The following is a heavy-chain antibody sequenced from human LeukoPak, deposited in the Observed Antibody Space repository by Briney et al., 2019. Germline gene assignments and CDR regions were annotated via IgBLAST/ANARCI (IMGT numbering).Heavy chain of an antibody. D-gene: IGHD4-17*01. CDR1: GGSISSGGYY. CDR3: ARGQGTVTTH. J-gene: IGHJ4*02. CDR2: IYYSGST. Sequence: SETLSLTCTVSGGSISSGGYYWSWIRQHPGNGLEWIGYIYYSGSTYYNPSLKSRVTISVDTSKNQSSLKPSSVTAADTAVYYCARGQGTVTTHWGQGTLVTVSS. V-gene: IGHV4-31*03.